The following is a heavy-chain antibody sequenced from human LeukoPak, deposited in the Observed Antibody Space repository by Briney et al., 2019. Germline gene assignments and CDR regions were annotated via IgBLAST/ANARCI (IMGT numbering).Heavy chain of an antibody. V-gene: IGHV4-59*01. J-gene: IGHJ4*02. D-gene: IGHD2/OR15-2a*01. CDR2: IYYSGST. Sequence: SETLSLTCTVSGASISSFYWSWIRQPPGKGLEWIGYIYYSGSTNYNPSLNSRVTISVDTSKNQLSLKLRSVTAADTAVYYCAGHHPRNTVDFWGQGTLVTVSS. CDR1: GASISSFY. CDR3: AGHHPRNTVDF.